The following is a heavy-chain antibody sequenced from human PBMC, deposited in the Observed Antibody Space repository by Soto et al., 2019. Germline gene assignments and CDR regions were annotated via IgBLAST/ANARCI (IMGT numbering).Heavy chain of an antibody. Sequence: QERLVQSGAEVRKPGSSVKVSCKVTGGTSTRYAINWVRQAPGQGLEGMGGIVPMFGTSKYAQKFQGRVTITADTSSNIAYMELRSLRSEDTAVYYCNRGSEYDFWSGYLWGQGTLVYVSS. V-gene: IGHV1-69*06. CDR1: GGTSTRYA. J-gene: IGHJ4*02. D-gene: IGHD3-3*01. CDR2: IVPMFGTS. CDR3: NRGSEYDFWSGYL.